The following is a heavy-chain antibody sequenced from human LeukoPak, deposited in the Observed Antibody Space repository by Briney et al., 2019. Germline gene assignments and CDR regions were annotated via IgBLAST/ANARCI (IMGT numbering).Heavy chain of an antibody. V-gene: IGHV4-38-2*01. D-gene: IGHD3-22*01. Sequence: GSLRLSCAASGFTFSSYSMNWVRQAPGKGLEWIGNIYHSGNTYYNPSLKSRVTISVDTSKNQFSLKLSSVTAADTAVHYCARASITMIVAKRGNWFDPWGQGTLVTVSS. J-gene: IGHJ5*02. CDR1: GFTFSSYS. CDR3: ARASITMIVAKRGNWFDP. CDR2: IYHSGNT.